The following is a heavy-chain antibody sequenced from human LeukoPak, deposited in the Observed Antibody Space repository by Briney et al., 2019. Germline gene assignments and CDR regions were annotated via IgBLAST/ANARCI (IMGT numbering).Heavy chain of an antibody. Sequence: PGGSLRLSCAASGFTFSSYWMHWVHQAPGKGLVWVSRINSDGSSTSYADSVKGRFTISRDNAKNTLYLQMNSLRAEDTAVYYCARDRYCSSTSCYSWFDPWGQGTLVTVSS. D-gene: IGHD2-2*01. CDR2: INSDGSST. CDR1: GFTFSSYW. J-gene: IGHJ5*02. V-gene: IGHV3-74*01. CDR3: ARDRYCSSTSCYSWFDP.